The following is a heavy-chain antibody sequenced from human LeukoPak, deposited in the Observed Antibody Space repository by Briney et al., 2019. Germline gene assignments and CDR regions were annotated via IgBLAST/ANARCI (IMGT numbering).Heavy chain of an antibody. J-gene: IGHJ3*02. CDR1: GYTFTGYY. CDR2: INPNSGGT. D-gene: IGHD2-8*01. V-gene: IGHV1-2*02. Sequence: ASVKVPCKASGYTFTGYYMHWVRQAPGQGLEWMGWINPNSGGTNYAQKFQGRVTMTRDTSINTAYMELSRLRSDDTAVYFCASEIYCTNGVCYLKDAFDIWGQGTMVTVSS. CDR3: ASEIYCTNGVCYLKDAFDI.